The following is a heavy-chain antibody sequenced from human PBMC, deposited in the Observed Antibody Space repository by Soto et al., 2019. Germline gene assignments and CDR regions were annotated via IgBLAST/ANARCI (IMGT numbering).Heavy chain of an antibody. CDR1: VFNFKKFG. D-gene: IGHD6-19*01. V-gene: IGHV3-23*01. CDR3: AKADGQQWLIPHLDN. J-gene: IGHJ4*02. Sequence: GGALRISCVSSVFNFKKFGMSWVRQAAGEGLDWVSGISCCGGSASYADSVKGRFSIARDDCKNTVSLQLNSLRVEDTAQYYCAKADGQQWLIPHLDNWGQGTMVTVSS. CDR2: ISCCGGSA.